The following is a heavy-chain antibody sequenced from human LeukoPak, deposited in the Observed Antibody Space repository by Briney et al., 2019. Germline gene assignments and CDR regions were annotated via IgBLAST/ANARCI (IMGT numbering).Heavy chain of an antibody. CDR1: GFTFSSYG. V-gene: IGHV3-30*02. D-gene: IGHD5-18*01. CDR2: IWYGGSNK. J-gene: IGHJ4*02. CDR3: AKGPHGHSPRPDS. Sequence: GGSLRLSCAASGFTFSSYGMHWVRQAPGKGLEWVAVIWYGGSNKYYADSVKGRFTISRDNSKNTLYLQMNSLRAEDTAVYYCAKGPHGHSPRPDSWGQGTLVTVSS.